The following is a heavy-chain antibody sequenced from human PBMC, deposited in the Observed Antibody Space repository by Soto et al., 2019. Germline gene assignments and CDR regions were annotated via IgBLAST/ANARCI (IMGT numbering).Heavy chain of an antibody. Sequence: SETLSLTCTVSGGSISSGGYYWSWIRQHPGKGLEWIGYIYYSGSTYYNPSLKSRVTISVDTSKNQFSLKLSSVTAADTAVYYCARFMVRAVIIPPVLDYWGQGTLVTVSS. V-gene: IGHV4-31*03. CDR2: IYYSGST. J-gene: IGHJ4*02. CDR3: ARFMVRAVIIPPVLDY. D-gene: IGHD3-10*01. CDR1: GGSISSGGYY.